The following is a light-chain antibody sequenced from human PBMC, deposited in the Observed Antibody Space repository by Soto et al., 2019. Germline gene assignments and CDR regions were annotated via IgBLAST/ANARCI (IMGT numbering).Light chain of an antibody. CDR2: GNN. Sequence: QSVLTQPPSVSGAPGQRVTISCTGSSSNIGAGYDVHWYQHLPGTAPKLLIYGNNYRPSGVPDRFSGSKSGSSASLAITGRQDDDEADYYCQSYDNSLTGLHVFGTGTKGTVL. J-gene: IGLJ1*01. CDR3: QSYDNSLTGLHV. CDR1: SSNIGAGYD. V-gene: IGLV1-40*01.